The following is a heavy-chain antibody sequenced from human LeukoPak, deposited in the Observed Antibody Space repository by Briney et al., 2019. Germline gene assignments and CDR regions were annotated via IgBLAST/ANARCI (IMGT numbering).Heavy chain of an antibody. V-gene: IGHV4-34*01. CDR1: GGSFSGYY. Sequence: SETLSLTCAVYGGSFSGYYWSWIRQPPGKGLEWIGEINHSGSTNYNPSLKSRVTISVDTSKNQFSLKLSSVTAADTAVYYCARAARGYSGSKYYSDYWGQGTLVTVSS. CDR2: INHSGST. CDR3: ARAARGYSGSKYYSDY. J-gene: IGHJ4*02. D-gene: IGHD5-12*01.